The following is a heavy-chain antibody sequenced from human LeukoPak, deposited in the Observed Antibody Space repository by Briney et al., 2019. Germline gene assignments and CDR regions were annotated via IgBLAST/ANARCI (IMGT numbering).Heavy chain of an antibody. CDR2: ISGSGGST. V-gene: IGHV3-23*01. Sequence: GGSLRLSCAASGFTFSSYAMSWVRQASGKGLEWVSAISGSGGSTYYADSVKGRFTISRDNSKNTLYLQMNSLRAEDTAVYYCAKDLGRYCSSTSCYPSYYFDYWGQGTLVTVSS. J-gene: IGHJ4*02. CDR1: GFTFSSYA. CDR3: AKDLGRYCSSTSCYPSYYFDY. D-gene: IGHD2-2*01.